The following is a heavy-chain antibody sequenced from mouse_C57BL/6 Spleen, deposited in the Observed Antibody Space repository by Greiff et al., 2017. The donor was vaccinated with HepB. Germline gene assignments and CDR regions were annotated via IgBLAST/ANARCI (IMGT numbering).Heavy chain of an antibody. J-gene: IGHJ2*01. D-gene: IGHD4-1*01. CDR1: GYSFTGYY. Sequence: EVQLQQSGPELVKPGASVKISCKASGYSFTGYYMNWVKQSPEKSLEWIGEINPSTGGTTYNQKFKAKATLTVDKSSSTAYMQLKSLTSEDSAVYYCARGGNWDVSFDYWGQGTTLTVSS. V-gene: IGHV1-42*01. CDR2: INPSTGGT. CDR3: ARGGNWDVSFDY.